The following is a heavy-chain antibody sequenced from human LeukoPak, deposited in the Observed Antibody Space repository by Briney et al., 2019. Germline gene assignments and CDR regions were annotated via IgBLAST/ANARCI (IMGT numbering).Heavy chain of an antibody. CDR2: IYHSGST. J-gene: IGHJ4*02. CDR1: GGSISSSSYY. V-gene: IGHV4-39*07. CDR3: ARSGDSSGYYLYYFDY. Sequence: SETLSLTCTVSGGSISSSSYYWGWIRQPPGKGLEWIGSIYHSGSTYYNPSLKSRVTISVDTSKNQFSLKLSSVTAADTAVYYCARSGDSSGYYLYYFDYWGQGTLVTVSS. D-gene: IGHD3-22*01.